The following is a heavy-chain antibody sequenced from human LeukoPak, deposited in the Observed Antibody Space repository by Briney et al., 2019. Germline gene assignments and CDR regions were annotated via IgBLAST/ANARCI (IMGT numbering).Heavy chain of an antibody. V-gene: IGHV1-46*01. CDR3: ARESMEYSSGWYPFPFGY. CDR1: GYTFTSYY. CDR2: INPSGGST. D-gene: IGHD6-19*01. J-gene: IGHJ4*02. Sequence: GASVKVSCKASGYTFTSYYMHWVRQAPGQGLEWMGIINPSGGSTSYAQKFQGRVTMTRGTSTSTVYMELSSLRSEDTAVYYCARESMEYSSGWYPFPFGYWGQGTLVTVSS.